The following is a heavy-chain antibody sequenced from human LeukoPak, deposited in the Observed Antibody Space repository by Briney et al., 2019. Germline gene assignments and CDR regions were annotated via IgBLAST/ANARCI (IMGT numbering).Heavy chain of an antibody. V-gene: IGHV1-69*04. CDR3: AREFAPTVTKGCFDS. CDR1: GGTFNSYA. J-gene: IGHJ5*01. CDR2: IIPILGIA. Sequence: SVKVSCKASGGTFNSYAIRWVRQAPGQGLEWMGRIIPILGIANYAQKFQGRVTITADKSTSTAYMELSSLRSEDTAVYYCAREFAPTVTKGCFDSWGQGTLVTVSS. D-gene: IGHD4-17*01.